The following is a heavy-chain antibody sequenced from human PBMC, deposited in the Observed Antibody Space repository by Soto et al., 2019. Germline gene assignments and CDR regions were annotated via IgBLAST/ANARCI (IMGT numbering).Heavy chain of an antibody. CDR3: ARHNYGVDV. V-gene: IGHV4-39*01. CDR2: MYYSGST. J-gene: IGHJ6*02. Sequence: SETLSLTCTVSGGSISSSDHYWGWIRQPPGRGLEWIGSMYYSGSTYYNPPLESRVTIFIDTSKNQFSLKLSSVTAADTAVYYCARHNYGVDVWGQGTTVTVSS. CDR1: GGSISSSDHY.